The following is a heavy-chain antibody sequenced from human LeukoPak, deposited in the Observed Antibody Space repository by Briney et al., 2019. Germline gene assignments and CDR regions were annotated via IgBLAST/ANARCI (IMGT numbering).Heavy chain of an antibody. CDR2: VSKSDGTT. D-gene: IGHD1-26*01. V-gene: IGHV3-23*01. CDR1: GFTFTTYA. CDR3: ARGSSGRDV. Sequence: GGFLRLSCAASGFTFTTYAMSWVRQAPGKGLEWVSSVSKSDGTTYYADSVKGRLTISRDNSKNTLHLQMNGLRAEDTAVYYCARGSSGRDVGGQGPTVPV. J-gene: IGHJ6*02.